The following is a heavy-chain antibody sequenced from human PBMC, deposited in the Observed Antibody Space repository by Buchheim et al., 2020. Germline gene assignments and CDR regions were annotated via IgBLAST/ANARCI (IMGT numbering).Heavy chain of an antibody. CDR1: GFTFDDYG. D-gene: IGHD3-22*01. Sequence: EVQLVESGGGVVRPGGSLRLSCAASGFTFDDYGMSWVRQAPGKGLEWGPGINWNGGSTGSADHVKCRFTISRDTAKNSLYLQMNSLRAEDTALYYCARENSSGSLSPLYYYYGMDVWGQGTT. V-gene: IGHV3-20*04. CDR3: ARENSSGSLSPLYYYYGMDV. CDR2: INWNGGST. J-gene: IGHJ6*02.